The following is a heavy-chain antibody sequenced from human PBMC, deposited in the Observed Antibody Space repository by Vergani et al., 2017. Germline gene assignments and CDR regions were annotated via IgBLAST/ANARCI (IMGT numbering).Heavy chain of an antibody. CDR3: AREGARSGSLYYCYYGMDV. Sequence: QVQLVESGGGVVQPGRSLRLSCAASGFTFSSYGMHWVRQAPGKGLEWVAVIWYDGSNKYYADSVKGRFTISRDNSKNTLYLQMNSLRAEDTAVYYCAREGARSGSLYYCYYGMDVWGQGTTVTVSS. CDR1: GFTFSSYG. J-gene: IGHJ6*02. V-gene: IGHV3-33*01. CDR2: IWYDGSNK. D-gene: IGHD1-26*01.